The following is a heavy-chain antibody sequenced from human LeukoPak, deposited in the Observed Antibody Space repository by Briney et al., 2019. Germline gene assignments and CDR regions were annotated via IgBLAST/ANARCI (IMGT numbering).Heavy chain of an antibody. V-gene: IGHV4-38-2*01. CDR2: IYHSGST. Sequence: SETLSLTCAVYVDSFSNYYWTWIRQPPGKGLEWIGSIYHSGSTYYNPSLKSRVTISVDTSKNQFSLKLSSVTAADTAVYYCARVRYDSSGYPGVFDYWGQGTLVTVSS. CDR1: VDSFSNYY. J-gene: IGHJ4*02. CDR3: ARVRYDSSGYPGVFDY. D-gene: IGHD3-22*01.